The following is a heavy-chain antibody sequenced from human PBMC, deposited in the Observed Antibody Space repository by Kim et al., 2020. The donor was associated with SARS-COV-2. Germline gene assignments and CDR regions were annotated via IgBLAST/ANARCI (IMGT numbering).Heavy chain of an antibody. Sequence: TYYNPSLKSRVTLSVDTSKNQFSLKLSSVTAADTAVYYCAREELSDGFDIWGQGTMVIVSS. V-gene: IGHV4-30-2*04. CDR2: T. D-gene: IGHD1-26*01. J-gene: IGHJ3*02. CDR3: AREELSDGFDI.